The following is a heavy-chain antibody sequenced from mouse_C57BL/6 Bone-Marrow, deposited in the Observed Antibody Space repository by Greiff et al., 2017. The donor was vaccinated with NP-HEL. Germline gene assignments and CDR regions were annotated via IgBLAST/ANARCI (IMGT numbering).Heavy chain of an antibody. Sequence: QVQLQQSGAELARPGASVKMSCKASGYTFTSYTMHWVKQRPGQGLEWIRYINPSSGYTKYNQKFKDKATLTADKSSSTAYMQLSSLTSEDSAVYYCARRGVTTVVASYWYFDVWGTGTTVTVSS. CDR1: GYTFTSYT. CDR3: ARRGVTTVVASYWYFDV. D-gene: IGHD1-1*01. J-gene: IGHJ1*03. V-gene: IGHV1-4*01. CDR2: INPSSGYT.